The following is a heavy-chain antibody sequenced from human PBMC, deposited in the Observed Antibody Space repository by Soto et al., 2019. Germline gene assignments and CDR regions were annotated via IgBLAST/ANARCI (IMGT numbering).Heavy chain of an antibody. CDR2: ISYDGRNN. CDR1: GFAFSASA. D-gene: IGHD3-10*01. CDR3: AREFHELAFDM. Sequence: QVHLVESGGGVVQPGRSLRLSCAASGFAFSASAMHWVRQAPGKGLEWVGIISYDGRNNYYVDSVKGRFTVSRDNSKNTLYLQMNSLRPEDTAVYFCAREFHELAFDMWGQGTMVTVSS. V-gene: IGHV3-30*04. J-gene: IGHJ3*02.